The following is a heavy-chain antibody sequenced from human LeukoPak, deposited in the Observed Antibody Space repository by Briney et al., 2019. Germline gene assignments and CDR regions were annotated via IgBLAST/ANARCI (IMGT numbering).Heavy chain of an antibody. V-gene: IGHV4-59*08. CDR2: IYYSGSP. Sequence: PSETLSLTCTVSGGSITSYYWSWIRQPPGKGLEWIGYIYYSGSPNYNPSLKSRVTISVDTSKNQFSLKLSSVTAADTAVYYCARSDYYGSGQGAFDIWGQGTMVTVSS. CDR1: GGSITSYY. CDR3: ARSDYYGSGQGAFDI. D-gene: IGHD3-10*01. J-gene: IGHJ3*02.